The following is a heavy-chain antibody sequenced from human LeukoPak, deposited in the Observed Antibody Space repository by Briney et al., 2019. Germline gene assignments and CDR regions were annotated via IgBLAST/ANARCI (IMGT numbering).Heavy chain of an antibody. CDR1: SGSMNNHY. J-gene: IGHJ2*01. D-gene: IGHD3-9*01. V-gene: IGHV4-59*08. CDR2: IYYSGST. Sequence: PSETLSLTCTVSSGSMNNHYWSWIRQPPGKGLEWVGYIYYSGSTNYNPSLKSRVTISVDTSKNQFSLSLNSVTAADTAVYFCARYILTVTGYWYFDLWGRGTLVTVFS. CDR3: ARYILTVTGYWYFDL.